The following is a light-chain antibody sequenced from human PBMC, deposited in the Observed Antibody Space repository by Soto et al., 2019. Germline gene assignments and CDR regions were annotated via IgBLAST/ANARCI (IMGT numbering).Light chain of an antibody. Sequence: DIQMTQSPFSLSASLGDRVTITCRASQSISDYLNWYQQKPGKGPKLRIFAASSLQVGVPSRFSGSGSGTDFTRPLSSLQPEDFAPYFCQRSHSAQFTFGPGTTVDIK. CDR3: QRSHSAQFT. CDR1: QSISDY. V-gene: IGKV1-39*01. J-gene: IGKJ3*01. CDR2: AAS.